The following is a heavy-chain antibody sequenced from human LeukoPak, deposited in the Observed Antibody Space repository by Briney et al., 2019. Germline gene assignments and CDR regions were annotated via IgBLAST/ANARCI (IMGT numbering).Heavy chain of an antibody. Sequence: GGSLRLSCAASGFTFSSYAMSWVRQAPGKGLEWVSSISSSSSYIYYADSLKGRFTISRDNAKNSLYLQMNSLRAEDTAVYYCARAGDLTAQDWYYFDYWGQGTLVTVSS. D-gene: IGHD3-9*01. J-gene: IGHJ4*02. CDR3: ARAGDLTAQDWYYFDY. CDR1: GFTFSSYA. CDR2: ISSSSSYI. V-gene: IGHV3-21*01.